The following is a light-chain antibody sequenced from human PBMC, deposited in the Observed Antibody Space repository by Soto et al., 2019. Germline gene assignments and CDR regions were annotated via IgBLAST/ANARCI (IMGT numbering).Light chain of an antibody. V-gene: IGKV3-11*01. J-gene: IGKJ3*01. CDR3: QPLTNWLT. Sequence: EIVLTQSPATLSLSPGERVTLSCRASQNVSTYLAWYQQKPGQAPRLLIYDASDRATGIPARFSGSGSGTDFSRTISRPEPEDSAVYYCQPLTNWLTFGPGTKVDIK. CDR1: QNVSTY. CDR2: DAS.